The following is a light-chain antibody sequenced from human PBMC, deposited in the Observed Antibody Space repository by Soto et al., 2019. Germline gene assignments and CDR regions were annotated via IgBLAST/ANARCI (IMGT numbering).Light chain of an antibody. CDR1: SSDVGGYNY. CDR3: STYHSSSTTYV. J-gene: IGLJ1*01. Sequence: QSALTQPASVSGSPGQSITISCTGTSSDVGGYNYVSWYQQHPGKAPKLMIYEVSNRPSGVSNRFSGSKSGNTASLTISGRQAEDEADYYCSTYHSSSTTYVFGNGTKVTVL. V-gene: IGLV2-14*01. CDR2: EVS.